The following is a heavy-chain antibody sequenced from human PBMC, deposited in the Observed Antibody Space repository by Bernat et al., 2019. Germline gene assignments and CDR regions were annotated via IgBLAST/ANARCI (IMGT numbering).Heavy chain of an antibody. CDR3: ARVRLYSGHYYFDY. V-gene: IGHV4-61*08. D-gene: IGHD1-26*01. Sequence: QVQLQESGPGLVKPSETLSLTCTVSGGSISSGGYYWSWIRQPPGKGLEWIGYIYYSGSTNYNPSLKSRVTISVDTSKNQFSLKLSSVTAADTAVYYCARVRLYSGHYYFDYWGQGTLVTVSS. CDR1: GGSISSGGYY. CDR2: IYYSGST. J-gene: IGHJ4*02.